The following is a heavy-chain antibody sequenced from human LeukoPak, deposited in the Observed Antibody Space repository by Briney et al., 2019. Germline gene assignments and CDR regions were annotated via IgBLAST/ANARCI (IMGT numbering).Heavy chain of an antibody. J-gene: IGHJ4*02. CDR2: INPSGGST. CDR1: GYTFTSYY. CDR3: ARDGEQLVIGGGFDY. Sequence: ASVKVSCKASGYTFTSYYMHWVRQAPGQGLEWMGIINPSGGSTSYARKFQGRVTMTRDTSTSTVDMELSSLRSEDTAVYYCARDGEQLVIGGGFDYWGQGTLVTVSS. V-gene: IGHV1-46*01. D-gene: IGHD6-6*01.